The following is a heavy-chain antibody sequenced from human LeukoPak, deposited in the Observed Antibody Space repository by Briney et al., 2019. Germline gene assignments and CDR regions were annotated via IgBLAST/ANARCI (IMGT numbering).Heavy chain of an antibody. CDR2: INHSGST. CDR3: ARGISSIAVAGTPSDAFDI. J-gene: IGHJ3*02. D-gene: IGHD6-19*01. CDR1: GGSFSGYY. V-gene: IGHV4-34*01. Sequence: SETLSLTCAVYGGSFSGYYWSWIRQPPGKGLEWIGEINHSGSTNYNPSLKSRVTISVDTSKNQFSLKLSSVTAADTAVYYCARGISSIAVAGTPSDAFDIWGQGTMVTVSS.